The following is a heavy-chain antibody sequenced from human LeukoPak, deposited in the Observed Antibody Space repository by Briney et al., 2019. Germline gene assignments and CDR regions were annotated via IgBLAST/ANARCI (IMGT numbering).Heavy chain of an antibody. CDR1: GGSISSSSYY. V-gene: IGHV4-39*01. Sequence: SETLSLTCTVSGGSISSSSYYWRWIRRPPGKGLEWIGSIYYSGSTYYNPSLKSRVTISVDTSKNQFSLKLSSVTAADTAVYYCARVLQEFDYWGQGTLVTVSS. J-gene: IGHJ4*02. CDR2: IYYSGST. CDR3: ARVLQEFDY. D-gene: IGHD2/OR15-2a*01.